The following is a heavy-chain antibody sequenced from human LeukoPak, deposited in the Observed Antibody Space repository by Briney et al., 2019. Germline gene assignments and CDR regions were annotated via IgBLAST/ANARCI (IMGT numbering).Heavy chain of an antibody. J-gene: IGHJ6*02. CDR1: GFTFSSYW. Sequence: PGGSLRLSCAASGFTFSSYWMHWVRQAPGKGLVWVSRINSDGSSTSQADSVKGRFTISRDNAKKALYLQMNSLRVEDTAVYFCARDTATGLDAWGQGTTVTVSS. D-gene: IGHD2-21*02. CDR3: ARDTATGLDA. CDR2: INSDGSST. V-gene: IGHV3-74*01.